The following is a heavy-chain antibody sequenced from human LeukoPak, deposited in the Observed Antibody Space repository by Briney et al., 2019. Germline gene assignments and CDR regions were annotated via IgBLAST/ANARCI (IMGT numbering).Heavy chain of an antibody. CDR1: GFIFSSYG. Sequence: GGSLRLSCAASGFIFSSYGMHWVRQAPGKGLQWVAVIWYDGSNKYYADSVKGRFTISRDNSKNTLSLQMNSLRAEDTAVYYCARELPPLEKYYFDYWGQGTLVTVSS. CDR3: ARELPPLEKYYFDY. J-gene: IGHJ4*02. CDR2: IWYDGSNK. D-gene: IGHD3-3*01. V-gene: IGHV3-33*08.